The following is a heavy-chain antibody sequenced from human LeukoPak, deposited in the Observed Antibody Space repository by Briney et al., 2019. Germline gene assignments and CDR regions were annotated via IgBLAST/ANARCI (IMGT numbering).Heavy chain of an antibody. CDR1: GFTFTSSA. V-gene: IGHV3-23*01. CDR2: ISGRSGTT. Sequence: GGSLRLSCVASGFTFTSSAMSWVRQAPGKGLEWVSAISGRSGTTYYTDSVKGRFTISRDNSKNTLYLQMNSLRAEDTAVYYCARRAGDYSHPYDYWGQGILVTVSS. CDR3: ARRAGDYSHPYDY. J-gene: IGHJ4*02. D-gene: IGHD3-22*01.